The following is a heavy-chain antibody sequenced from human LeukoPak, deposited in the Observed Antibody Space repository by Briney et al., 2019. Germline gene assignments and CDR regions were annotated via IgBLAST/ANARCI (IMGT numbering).Heavy chain of an antibody. D-gene: IGHD2-15*01. CDR2: ISYDGSNK. CDR1: GFTFSSYG. J-gene: IGHJ5*02. CDR3: AKGPTYCPNWFDP. Sequence: PGGSLRLSCAASGFTFSSYGMHWVRQAPGKGLEWVAVISYDGSNKYYADSVKGRFTISRDNSRNTLYLQMNSLRAEDTAVYYCAKGPTYCPNWFDPWGQGTLVTVSS. V-gene: IGHV3-30*18.